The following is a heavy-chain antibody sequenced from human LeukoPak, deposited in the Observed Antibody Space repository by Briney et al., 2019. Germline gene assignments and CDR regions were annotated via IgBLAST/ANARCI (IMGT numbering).Heavy chain of an antibody. Sequence: SETLSLTCTVSGGSISSYYWSWIRQPPGKGLEWIGYIYYSGSTNYNPSLKSRVTISVDTSKNQFSLKLSSVTAADTAVYYCARRPGGYCSGGSCRRVALFDYWGQGTLVTVSS. V-gene: IGHV4-59*12. CDR3: ARRPGGYCSGGSCRRVALFDY. J-gene: IGHJ4*02. D-gene: IGHD2-15*01. CDR2: IYYSGST. CDR1: GGSISSYY.